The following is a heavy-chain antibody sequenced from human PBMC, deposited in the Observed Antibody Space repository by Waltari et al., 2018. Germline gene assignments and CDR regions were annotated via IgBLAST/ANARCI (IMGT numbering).Heavy chain of an antibody. J-gene: IGHJ4*02. V-gene: IGHV4-39*01. CDR3: ARRLGATTSD. CDR1: GGSISSSSYY. CDR2: INYSEST. Sequence: QLQLQESGPGLVKPSETLSLTCTVSGGSISSSSYYWGWIRQPPGKGLEWIGSINYSESTYYNPSLKSRVTISVDTSKNQFSLKLSSVTAADTAVYYCARRLGATTSDWGQGTLVTVSS. D-gene: IGHD1-26*01.